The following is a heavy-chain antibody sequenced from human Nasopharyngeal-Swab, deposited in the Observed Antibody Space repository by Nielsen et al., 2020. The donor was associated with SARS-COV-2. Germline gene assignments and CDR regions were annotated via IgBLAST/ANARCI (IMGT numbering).Heavy chain of an antibody. CDR1: GFTFSSYC. V-gene: IGHV3-48*02. CDR2: ISSSSSTI. Sequence: GGSLTLSCAASGFTFSSYCMNWVRQAPGKGLEWVSYISSSSSTIYYADSVKGRFTISRDNAKNSLYLQMNSLRDKDTAVYYWARDVHCSSTSYPPYSDYYYGMDVWGQGTTVTVSS. J-gene: IGHJ6*02. CDR3: ARDVHCSSTSYPPYSDYYYGMDV. D-gene: IGHD2-2*01.